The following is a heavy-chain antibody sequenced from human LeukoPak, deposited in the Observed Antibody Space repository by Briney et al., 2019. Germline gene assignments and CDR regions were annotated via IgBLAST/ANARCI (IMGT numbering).Heavy chain of an antibody. CDR3: ARGGYYFDY. J-gene: IGHJ4*02. CDR2: ISSSSGTI. Sequence: GGSLRLSCAASGFTFSTYSMNWVRQAPGKGLEWVSYISSSSGTIYYADSVKGRFTISRDNAKNSLYLQVNSLRAEDTAVYYCARGGYYFDYWGQGTPVTVSS. CDR1: GFTFSTYS. D-gene: IGHD3-10*01. V-gene: IGHV3-48*04.